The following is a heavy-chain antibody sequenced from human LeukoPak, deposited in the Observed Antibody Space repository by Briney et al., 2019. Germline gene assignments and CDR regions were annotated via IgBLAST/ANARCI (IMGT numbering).Heavy chain of an antibody. V-gene: IGHV3-66*02. CDR3: VSSTGQLFIPYDY. CDR1: AINVTTNY. J-gene: IGHJ4*01. CDR2: IYGDNAA. Sequence: PGGSLRLSCAASAINVTTNYMTWIRQAPGKGLEWVSLIYGDNAAYYAESVRGRFIISRDSLKNTLFLQMNSLRAEDTAVYYCVSSTGQLFIPYDYWGHGTHVTVSS. D-gene: IGHD6-13*01.